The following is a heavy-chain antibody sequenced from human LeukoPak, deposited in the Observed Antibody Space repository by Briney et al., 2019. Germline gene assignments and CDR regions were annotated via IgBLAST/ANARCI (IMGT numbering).Heavy chain of an antibody. Sequence: PSETLSLTCTVSGGSISSGGYYWSWIRQHPGKGQEWIGYIYYSGSTYYNPSLKSRVTISVDTSKNQFSLKLSSVTAADTAVYYCARTTIFGVVPGGWFDPWGQGTLVTVSS. CDR2: IYYSGST. D-gene: IGHD3-3*01. V-gene: IGHV4-31*03. CDR3: ARTTIFGVVPGGWFDP. J-gene: IGHJ5*02. CDR1: GGSISSGGYY.